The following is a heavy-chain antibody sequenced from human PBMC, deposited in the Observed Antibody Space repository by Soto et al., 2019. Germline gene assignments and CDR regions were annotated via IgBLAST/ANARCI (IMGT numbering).Heavy chain of an antibody. J-gene: IGHJ4*02. CDR3: ARAPGGPGIAEY. CDR2: INAGNGNT. D-gene: IGHD6-13*01. V-gene: IGHV1-3*05. CDR1: GYTFTSYA. Sequence: QVQLVQSGAEEKKPGASVKVSCKASGYTFTSYAMHWVRQAPGQRLEWMGWINAGNGNTKYSQKFQGRVTITWDTSASTAYMELSSLRSEDTAVYYCARAPGGPGIAEYWGQGTLVTVSS.